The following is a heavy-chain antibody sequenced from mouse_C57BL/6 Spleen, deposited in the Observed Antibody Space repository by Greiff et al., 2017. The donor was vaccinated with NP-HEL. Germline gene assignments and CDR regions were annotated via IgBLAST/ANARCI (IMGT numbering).Heavy chain of an antibody. Sequence: VKLVESGAELAKPGASVKLSCKASGYTFTSYWMHWVKQRPGQGLEWIGYINPSSGYTKYNQKFKDKATLTADKSSSTAYMQLSSLTYEDSAVYYCARSNWDEGWYFDVWGTGTTVTVSS. CDR1: GYTFTSYW. CDR3: ARSNWDEGWYFDV. V-gene: IGHV1-7*01. CDR2: INPSSGYT. D-gene: IGHD4-1*01. J-gene: IGHJ1*03.